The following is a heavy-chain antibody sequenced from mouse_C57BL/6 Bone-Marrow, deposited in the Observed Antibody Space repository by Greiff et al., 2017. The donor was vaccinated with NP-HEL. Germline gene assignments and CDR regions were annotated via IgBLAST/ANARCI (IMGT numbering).Heavy chain of an antibody. CDR1: GYAFSSSW. Sequence: VKLQESGPELVKPGASVKISCKASGYAFSSSWMNWVKQRPGKGLEWIGRIYPGDGDTNYNGKFKGKATLTADKSSSTAYMQLSSLTSEDSAVYFCARDYDGYYVVDYWGQGTTLTVSS. D-gene: IGHD2-3*01. CDR2: IYPGDGDT. CDR3: ARDYDGYYVVDY. J-gene: IGHJ2*01. V-gene: IGHV1-82*01.